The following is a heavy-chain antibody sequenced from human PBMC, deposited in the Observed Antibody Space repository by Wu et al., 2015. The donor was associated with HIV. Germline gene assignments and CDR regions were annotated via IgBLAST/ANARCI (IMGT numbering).Heavy chain of an antibody. CDR1: GGTFSNYS. V-gene: IGHV1-69*13. CDR2: IIPMFGTT. CDR3: ARNNGRYYYDSSSYDPYGMDV. J-gene: IGHJ6*02. Sequence: QVQLVQSGAEVKKPGSSVKVSCKASGGTFSNYSITWVRQAPGQGLEWMGRIIPMFGTTNYAQKFQGRVTITADESTNTAYMELSSLRSEDTAVYYCARNNGRYYYDSSSYDPYGMDVWAKGP. D-gene: IGHD3-22*01.